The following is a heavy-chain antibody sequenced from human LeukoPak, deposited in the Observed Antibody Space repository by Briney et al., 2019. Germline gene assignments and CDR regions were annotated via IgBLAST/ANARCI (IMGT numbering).Heavy chain of an antibody. Sequence: SETLSLTCTVSGGSIRSYYWSWIRQPPGKELEWIGYIYYSGSTNYNPPLKSRVTISVDTSKNQFSLKLSSVAAADTAVYYCARDRRLAVAGTVFFDYWGQGTLVTVSS. J-gene: IGHJ4*02. CDR3: ARDRRLAVAGTVFFDY. D-gene: IGHD6-19*01. V-gene: IGHV4-59*12. CDR1: GGSIRSYY. CDR2: IYYSGST.